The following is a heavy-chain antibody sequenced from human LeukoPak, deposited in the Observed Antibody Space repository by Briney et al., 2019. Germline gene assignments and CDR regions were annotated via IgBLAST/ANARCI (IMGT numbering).Heavy chain of an antibody. CDR2: IPYDGSNK. D-gene: IGHD1-1*01. CDR3: AKDGTVHYYLDY. Sequence: PGGSLRLSCAASGFTFSSYGMHWVRQAPGKGLEWVAVIPYDGSNKYYADSVKGRFTISRDNSKNTLYLQMNSLRAADTAVYYCAKDGTVHYYLDYWGQGTLVTVSS. CDR1: GFTFSSYG. J-gene: IGHJ4*02. V-gene: IGHV3-30*18.